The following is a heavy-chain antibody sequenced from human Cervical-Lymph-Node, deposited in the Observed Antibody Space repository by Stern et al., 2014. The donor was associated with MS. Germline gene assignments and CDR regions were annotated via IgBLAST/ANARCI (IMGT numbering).Heavy chain of an antibody. CDR3: ARSLNWNDVEDFHAGFDV. CDR1: GYTFTSYA. D-gene: IGHD1-1*01. Sequence: QVQLVESGAEVKKPGASLKVPCKASGYTFTSYAMRLVRQAPGQGLEWMGRINPSSGDTKYAHTFQDRVTMTRDTSINTAYLLVSRLRPDDTVVYYCARSLNWNDVEDFHAGFDVWGQGTTVTVSS. CDR2: INPSSGDT. V-gene: IGHV1-2*05. J-gene: IGHJ6*02.